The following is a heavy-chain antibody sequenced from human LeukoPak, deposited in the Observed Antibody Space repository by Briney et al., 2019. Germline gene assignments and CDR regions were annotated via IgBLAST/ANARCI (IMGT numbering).Heavy chain of an antibody. J-gene: IGHJ4*02. D-gene: IGHD2-21*02. Sequence: GGSLRLSCAASGFTFSSYGMHWVRQAPGKGLEWVAVIWYDGSNKYYADSVKGRFTISRDNSKNTLYLQMNGLRAEDTAVYYCATSDDYFDYWGQGTLVTVSS. CDR1: GFTFSSYG. CDR3: ATSDDYFDY. CDR2: IWYDGSNK. V-gene: IGHV3-33*01.